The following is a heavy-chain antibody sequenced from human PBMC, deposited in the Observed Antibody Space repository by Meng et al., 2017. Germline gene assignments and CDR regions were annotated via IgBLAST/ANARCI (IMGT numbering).Heavy chain of an antibody. D-gene: IGHD4-23*01. CDR1: GGTFSSYA. CDR3: ARGVGYGGNSLYFDY. V-gene: IGHV1-69*06. J-gene: IGHJ4*02. Sequence: GQLVQSGAAVKKPWSSVKVSCKASGGTFSSYAISWVRQAPGQGLEWMGGIIPIFGTANYAQKFQGRVTITADKSTSTACMELSSLRSEDTAVYYCARGVGYGGNSLYFDYWGQGTLVTVSS. CDR2: IIPIFGTA.